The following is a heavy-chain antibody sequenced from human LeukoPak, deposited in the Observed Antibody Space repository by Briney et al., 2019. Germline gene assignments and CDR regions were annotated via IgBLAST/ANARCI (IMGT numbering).Heavy chain of an antibody. V-gene: IGHV3-64*01. CDR2: ISNNGGST. CDR1: GFTFSSYA. CDR3: ARVSRAQGGMDV. J-gene: IGHJ6*02. Sequence: GSLRLSCTASGFTFSSYALHWVRQAPGKGLEYVSAISNNGGSTYYTSSVKGRFTVSRDNSKNTLHLQMGRLRPEDMAVYYCARVSRAQGGMDVWGQGTTVTVSS.